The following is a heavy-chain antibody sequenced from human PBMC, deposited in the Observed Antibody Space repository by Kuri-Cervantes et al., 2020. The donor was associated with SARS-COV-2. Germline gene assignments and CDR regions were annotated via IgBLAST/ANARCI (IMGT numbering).Heavy chain of an antibody. CDR3: ARDLGGSTSQDWYFDL. V-gene: IGHV3-64*01. CDR1: GFTFSSYA. CDR2: ISSNGGST. Sequence: GESLKISCAASGFTFSSYAMHWVRQALGKGLEYVSAISSNGGSTYYANSVKGRFTISRDNSKNTLYLQMGSLRAEDMAVYYCARDLGGSTSQDWYFDLWGRGTLVTVSS. D-gene: IGHD2-2*01. J-gene: IGHJ2*01.